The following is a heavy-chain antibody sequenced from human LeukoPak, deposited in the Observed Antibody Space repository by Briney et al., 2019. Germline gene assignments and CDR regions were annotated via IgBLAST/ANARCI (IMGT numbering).Heavy chain of an antibody. J-gene: IGHJ4*02. D-gene: IGHD2-2*01. CDR2: ISYDRSNK. Sequence: GGSLRLSCAPSGFTFSSFGMHWVRQAPGKGLEGVAVISYDRSNKYYADSVKARFTISRDNYKNTLYLQMNSLRAEDTAVYYCAKPKYCSSTSCGGYFDYWGQGTLVTVSS. CDR1: GFTFSSFG. CDR3: AKPKYCSSTSCGGYFDY. V-gene: IGHV3-30*18.